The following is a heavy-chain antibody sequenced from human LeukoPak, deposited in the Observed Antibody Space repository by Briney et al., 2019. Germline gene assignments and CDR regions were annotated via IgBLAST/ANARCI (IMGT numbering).Heavy chain of an antibody. V-gene: IGHV3-74*01. CDR2: INSDGSST. J-gene: IGHJ6*02. Sequence: PGGSLRLSCAASGFTFRSYWMHWVRQAPGKGLVWVSRINSDGSSTSYADSVKGRFTISRDNAKNTLYLQMNSLRAEDTAVYHCASVEVIQNGMDVWGQGTTVTVSS. D-gene: IGHD3-16*02. CDR3: ASVEVIQNGMDV. CDR1: GFTFRSYW.